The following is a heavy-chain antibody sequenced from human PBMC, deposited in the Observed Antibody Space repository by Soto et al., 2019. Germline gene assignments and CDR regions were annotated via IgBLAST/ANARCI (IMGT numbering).Heavy chain of an antibody. J-gene: IGHJ3*02. CDR2: IIPILGIA. V-gene: IGHV1-69*02. CDR1: GGTFSSYT. CDR3: ARSTMVRGVVGAFDI. D-gene: IGHD3-10*01. Sequence: QVQLVQSGAEVKKPGSSVKVSCKASGGTFSSYTISWVRQAPGQGLEWMGRIIPILGIANYAQKFQGRVTITADKYTRTAYMELSCLRSEDTAVYYCARSTMVRGVVGAFDIWGQGTMVTVSS.